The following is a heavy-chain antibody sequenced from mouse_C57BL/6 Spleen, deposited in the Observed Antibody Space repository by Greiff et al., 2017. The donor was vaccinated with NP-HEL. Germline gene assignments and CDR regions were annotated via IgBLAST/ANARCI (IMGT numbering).Heavy chain of an antibody. CDR2: IYPGSGNT. CDR1: GYTFTSYG. CDR3: ATDYDAWFAY. D-gene: IGHD2-4*01. V-gene: IGHV1-76*01. Sequence: QVQLQQSGAELARPGASVKLSCKASGYTFTSYGINWVKQRPGQGLEWIARIYPGSGNTYYNEKFKGKATLTAEKSSSTAYMQLSSLTSEDSAVYFCATDYDAWFAYWGQGTLVTVSA. J-gene: IGHJ3*01.